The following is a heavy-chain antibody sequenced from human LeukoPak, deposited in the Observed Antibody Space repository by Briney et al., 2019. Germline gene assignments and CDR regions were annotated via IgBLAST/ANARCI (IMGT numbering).Heavy chain of an antibody. D-gene: IGHD6-19*01. CDR2: LRGGGDKA. CDR3: AKDLALAGTGGGFDV. V-gene: IGHV3-23*01. J-gene: IGHJ3*01. CDR1: GFTFTTYA. Sequence: PGGSLRLSCAASGFTFTTYAINGVRQAPGKGLECVSGLRGGGDKAFYADSVNGRFTISRDNSENTVSLQMRSLRAEDTALYYCAKDLALAGTGGGFDVWGQGTRVAVSS.